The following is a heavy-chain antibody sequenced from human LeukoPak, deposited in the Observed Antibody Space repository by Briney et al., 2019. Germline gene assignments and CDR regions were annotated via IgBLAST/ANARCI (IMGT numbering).Heavy chain of an antibody. V-gene: IGHV3-7*03. J-gene: IGHJ4*02. Sequence: GGSLRLSCAASGFTFSNYWMGWVRQAPGKGLEWVANIKQDGSEKRYVDPVKGRFTISRDNAKNSLYLQMNSLRAEDTAVYYCAKDYSGSYLSSGRNYFDYWGQGTLVTVSS. CDR3: AKDYSGSYLSSGRNYFDY. CDR1: GFTFSNYW. CDR2: IKQDGSEK. D-gene: IGHD3-16*02.